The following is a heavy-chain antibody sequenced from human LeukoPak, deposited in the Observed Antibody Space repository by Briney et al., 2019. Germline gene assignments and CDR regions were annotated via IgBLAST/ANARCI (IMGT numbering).Heavy chain of an antibody. V-gene: IGHV7-4-1*02. D-gene: IGHD2-15*01. CDR3: AREGCSGGSCYAYYFDY. J-gene: IGHJ4*02. Sequence: RASVKVSCKASGGTFSSYAISWVRQAPGQGLEWMGWINTNTGNPTYAQGFTGRFVFSLDTSVSTAYLQISSLKAEDTAVYYCAREGCSGGSCYAYYFDYWGQGTLVTVSS. CDR2: INTNTGNP. CDR1: GGTFSSYA.